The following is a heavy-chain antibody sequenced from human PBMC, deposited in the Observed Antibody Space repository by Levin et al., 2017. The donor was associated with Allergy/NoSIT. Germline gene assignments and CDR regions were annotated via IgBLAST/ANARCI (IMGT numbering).Heavy chain of an antibody. V-gene: IGHV3-74*01. CDR1: GFSFSMSW. CDR3: ARDVVLGSGSLLQ. Sequence: GESLKISCAASGFSFSMSWMHWVRQTPGKGLVWVARIRGDGGDTNYADSVEGRFTISRDNAQNTLYLQMHSLRADDTAVYYCARDVVLGSGSLLQWGPGTLVTISS. CDR2: IRGDGGDT. J-gene: IGHJ4*02. D-gene: IGHD3-10*01.